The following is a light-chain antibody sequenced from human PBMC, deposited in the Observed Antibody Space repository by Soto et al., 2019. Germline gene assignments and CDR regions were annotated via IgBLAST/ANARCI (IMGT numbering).Light chain of an antibody. V-gene: IGKV1-39*01. CDR2: AAS. CDR1: QSISSY. CDR3: QQSYSTPLT. Sequence: DIQMTQSPSTLSASVGDRDTITCRASQSISSYLNWYQQKPGKAPKLLIYAASSLQSGVPSRFCGSGSGTDFTLTISSLQPEDFATYYCQQSYSTPLTFGGGTKVDIK. J-gene: IGKJ4*01.